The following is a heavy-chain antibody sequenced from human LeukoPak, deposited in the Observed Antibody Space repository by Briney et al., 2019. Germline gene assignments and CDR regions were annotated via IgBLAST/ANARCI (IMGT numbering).Heavy chain of an antibody. V-gene: IGHV4-4*07. Sequence: SETLSLTCTVSRGSISSYYWSWIRQPAGKGLEWIGRIYTSGSTNYNASLQSRVSMSVATSKNQFSLKLSSVTAADTAVLYCAREKSGSHREFDYWGQGTLVTVSS. CDR1: RGSISSYY. CDR3: AREKSGSHREFDY. CDR2: IYTSGST. J-gene: IGHJ4*02. D-gene: IGHD1-26*01.